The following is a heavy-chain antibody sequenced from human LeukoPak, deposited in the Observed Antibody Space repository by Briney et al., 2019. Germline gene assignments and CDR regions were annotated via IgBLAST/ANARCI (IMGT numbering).Heavy chain of an antibody. Sequence: PGGSLRLSCAASGFTFSSYWMHWVRHGPGKGLVWVSRINNDGRSANYADSVKGRFTISRDNAKNTLYLQMNSLRAEDTAVYYCARDLRTPSDTNIAIDYWGQGTLVTVSS. D-gene: IGHD4-23*01. CDR3: ARDLRTPSDTNIAIDY. V-gene: IGHV3-74*01. CDR1: GFTFSSYW. J-gene: IGHJ4*02. CDR2: INNDGRSA.